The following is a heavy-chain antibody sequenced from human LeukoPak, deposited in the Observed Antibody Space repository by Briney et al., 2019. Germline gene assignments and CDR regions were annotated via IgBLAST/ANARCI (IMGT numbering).Heavy chain of an antibody. CDR3: ATRISIVGATGGFDY. CDR2: IIPIFGTA. V-gene: IGHV1-69*05. D-gene: IGHD1-26*01. Sequence: ASVKVSCKASGGTFSSYAISWVRQAPGQGLEWMGGIIPIFGTANYAQKFQGRVTITTDESTSTAYMELSSLRSEDTAVYYCATRISIVGATGGFDYWGQGTLVTVSS. CDR1: GGTFSSYA. J-gene: IGHJ4*02.